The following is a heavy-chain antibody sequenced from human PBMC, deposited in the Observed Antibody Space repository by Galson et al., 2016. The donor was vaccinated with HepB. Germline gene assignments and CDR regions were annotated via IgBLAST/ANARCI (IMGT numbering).Heavy chain of an antibody. J-gene: IGHJ6*02. CDR3: ARGELLRNFGYLLSADLVGLDV. D-gene: IGHD3-9*01. CDR2: INPRSGAA. V-gene: IGHV1-2*05. Sequence: SVKVSCKASGGTFSNFRIDWVRQAPGQGLEWMGRINPRSGAADSSLKFPGRVTMTRDTSVSTAYMELRGLKSDDAVVYYCARGELLRNFGYLLSADLVGLDVWGQGTTVTVSS. CDR1: GGTFSNFR.